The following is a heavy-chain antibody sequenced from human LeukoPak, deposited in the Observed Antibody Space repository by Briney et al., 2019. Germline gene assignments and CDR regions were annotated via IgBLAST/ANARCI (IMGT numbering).Heavy chain of an antibody. CDR3: AKSSRPRYYYDSSGYYKGFDY. Sequence: QPGGSLRLSCAASGFTFSSYAMSWVRQAPGKGLEWVSAISGSGGSTYYADSVRGRFTISRDNSKNTLYLQMNSLRAEDTAVYYCAKSSRPRYYYDSSGYYKGFDYWGQGTLVTVSS. CDR1: GFTFSSYA. V-gene: IGHV3-23*01. J-gene: IGHJ4*02. D-gene: IGHD3-22*01. CDR2: ISGSGGST.